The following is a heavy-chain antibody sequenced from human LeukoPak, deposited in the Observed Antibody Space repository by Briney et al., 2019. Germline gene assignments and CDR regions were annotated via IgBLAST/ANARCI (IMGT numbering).Heavy chain of an antibody. CDR1: GGSFSGYY. D-gene: IGHD2-2*01. CDR2: INHSGST. CDR3: ARGPADCSSTSCHPVDFDY. Sequence: SETLSLTCAVYGGSFSGYYWSWIRQPPGKGLEWIGEINHSGSTNYIPSLKSRVTISVDTSKNQFSLKLSSVTAADTAVYYCARGPADCSSTSCHPVDFDYWGQGTLVTVAS. J-gene: IGHJ4*02. V-gene: IGHV4-34*01.